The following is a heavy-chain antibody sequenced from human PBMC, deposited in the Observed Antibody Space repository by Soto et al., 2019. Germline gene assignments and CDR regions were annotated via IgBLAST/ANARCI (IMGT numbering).Heavy chain of an antibody. Sequence: EVQLVESGGGVMKPGGSLRLSCAASGFTFRDAWMNWVRQAPGKGLEWVGRIKSKINGGTADYAAPVKGRFTISRDDSKNTLYLQMNSLKIEDTAVYYCTTDHQIPRPGDGAFDLWGQGTMVTVSS. J-gene: IGHJ3*01. D-gene: IGHD7-27*01. CDR1: GFTFRDAW. CDR2: IKSKINGGTA. V-gene: IGHV3-15*07. CDR3: TTDHQIPRPGDGAFDL.